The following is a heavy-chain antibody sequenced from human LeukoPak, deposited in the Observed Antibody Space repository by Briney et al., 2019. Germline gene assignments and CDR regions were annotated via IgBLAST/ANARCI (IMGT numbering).Heavy chain of an antibody. D-gene: IGHD4-17*01. Sequence: RGSLRLSCAASGFTFTTYSMNWVRRAPGMGLEWVSSISSSTTYTYYADSMKGRFTVSRDNAKNSLYLQMHSLRGEDTAVYYCVRSGDYGDYGGSTDAFDLWGQGTMVTVSS. J-gene: IGHJ3*01. CDR1: GFTFTTYS. CDR3: VRSGDYGDYGGSTDAFDL. CDR2: ISSSTTYT. V-gene: IGHV3-21*01.